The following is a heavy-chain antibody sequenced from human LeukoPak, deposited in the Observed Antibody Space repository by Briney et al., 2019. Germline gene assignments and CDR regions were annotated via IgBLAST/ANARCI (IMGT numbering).Heavy chain of an antibody. CDR2: VNLQGST. CDR3: ARHLYYDTSGSGFDY. Sequence: PSETLSLTCGVSGGSITSTNYWTWVRQPPGKGLEWIGEVNLQGSTNYNPSLMGRVAISVDKSKNQFSLKLSSVTAADAAVYYCARHLYYDTSGSGFDYWGQGTLVTVSS. D-gene: IGHD3-22*01. J-gene: IGHJ4*02. V-gene: IGHV4-4*02. CDR1: GGSITSTNY.